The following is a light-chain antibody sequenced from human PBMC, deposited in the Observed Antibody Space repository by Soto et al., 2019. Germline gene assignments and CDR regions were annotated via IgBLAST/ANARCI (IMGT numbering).Light chain of an antibody. CDR1: QSVSSSS. Sequence: DIVLTQSPGTLSLSPGERATLSCRASQSVSSSSLAWYQQKPGQAPRLLIYSASGRATGIPDRFSGSGSGTDFTLTISRLEPEDVAVYYCHQYGSSPWTFGQGTKVEIK. V-gene: IGKV3-20*01. CDR3: HQYGSSPWT. J-gene: IGKJ1*01. CDR2: SAS.